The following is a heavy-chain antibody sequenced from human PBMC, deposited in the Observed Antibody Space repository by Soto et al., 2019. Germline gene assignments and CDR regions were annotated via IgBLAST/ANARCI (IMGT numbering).Heavy chain of an antibody. V-gene: IGHV3-9*01. CDR2: ISWNSGSI. Sequence: VQLVESGGGLVQPGRSLRLSCAASGFTFDDYAMHWVRQAPGKGLEWVSGISWNSGSIGYADSVKGRFTISRDNAKNSLYLQMNSLRAEDTALYYCVRRGYYYGMDVWGQGTTVTVSS. CDR1: GFTFDDYA. CDR3: VRRGYYYGMDV. J-gene: IGHJ6*02.